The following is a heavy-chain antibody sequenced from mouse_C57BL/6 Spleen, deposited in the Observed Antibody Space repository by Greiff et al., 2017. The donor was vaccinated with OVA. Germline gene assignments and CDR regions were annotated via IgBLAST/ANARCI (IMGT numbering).Heavy chain of an antibody. V-gene: IGHV5-6*02. CDR1: GFTFSSYG. CDR3: ARHEGANWDGAWFAY. CDR2: ISSGGSYT. D-gene: IGHD4-1*01. Sequence: DVKLVESGGDLVQPGGSLKLSCAASGFTFSSYGMSWVRQTPDKRLEWVATISSGGSYTYYPDSVKGRFTISRDNAKNTLYLQMSSLKSEDTAMYYCARHEGANWDGAWFAYWGQGTLVTVSA. J-gene: IGHJ3*01.